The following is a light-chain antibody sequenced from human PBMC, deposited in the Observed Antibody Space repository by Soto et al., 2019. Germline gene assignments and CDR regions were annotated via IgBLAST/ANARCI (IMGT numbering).Light chain of an antibody. CDR2: DDV. CDR1: NIGSKS. CDR3: QVWDSSSDHVV. J-gene: IGLJ2*01. Sequence: SYELTQSPSVSVAPGQTASITCGGNNIGSKSVHWYQQKPGQAPVLVVYDDVVRPSGIPERFSGSNSGNTATLTISRVEAGDEADYYCQVWDSSSDHVVFGGGTKLTVL. V-gene: IGLV3-21*02.